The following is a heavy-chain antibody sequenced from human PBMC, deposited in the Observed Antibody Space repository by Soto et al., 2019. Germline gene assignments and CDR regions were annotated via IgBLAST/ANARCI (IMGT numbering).Heavy chain of an antibody. D-gene: IGHD3-22*01. CDR1: GYTLTELS. Sequence: ASVKVSCKVSGYTLTELSMHWVRQAPGKGLEWMGGFDPEDGETIYAQKFQGRVTMTEDTSTDTAYMELSSLRSEDTAVYYCATVSNYYDSSGYLYYFDYWGQGTLVTVSS. J-gene: IGHJ4*02. V-gene: IGHV1-24*01. CDR3: ATVSNYYDSSGYLYYFDY. CDR2: FDPEDGET.